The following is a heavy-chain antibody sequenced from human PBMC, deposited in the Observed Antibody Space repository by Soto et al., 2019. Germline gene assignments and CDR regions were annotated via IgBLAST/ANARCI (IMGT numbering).Heavy chain of an antibody. J-gene: IGHJ4*02. V-gene: IGHV3-48*03. Sequence: GGSLRLSCAASGFTFSSYEMNWVRQAPGKGLEWVSYISSSGSTIYYADSVKGRFTISRDNSKNTLYLQMNSLRAEDTAVYYCARDLLRYYDSSGYYSRWGQGTLVTVSS. CDR2: ISSSGSTI. CDR3: ARDLLRYYDSSGYYSR. D-gene: IGHD3-22*01. CDR1: GFTFSSYE.